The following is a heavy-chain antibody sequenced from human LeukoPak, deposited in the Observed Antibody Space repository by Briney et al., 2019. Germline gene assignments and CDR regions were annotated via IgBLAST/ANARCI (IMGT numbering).Heavy chain of an antibody. CDR2: ISGSGGST. D-gene: IGHD3-22*01. CDR1: GFTFSSYA. CDR3: AKAQMGYYYDSSGPPDY. Sequence: GGSLRLSCAASGFTFSSYAMSWVRQAPGKGLEWVSAISGSGGSTYYADSVKGRFTISRDNSKSALYLQMNSLRAEDTAVYYCAKAQMGYYYDSSGPPDYWGQGTLVTVSS. J-gene: IGHJ4*02. V-gene: IGHV3-23*01.